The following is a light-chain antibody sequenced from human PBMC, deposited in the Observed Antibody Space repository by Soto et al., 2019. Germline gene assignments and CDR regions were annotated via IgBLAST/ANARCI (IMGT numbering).Light chain of an antibody. V-gene: IGLV2-11*01. J-gene: IGLJ2*01. Sequence: QSVLTQPRSVSGSPGQSVTLSCTGTSSDVGGYHYVSWYQHHPGKAPKIIIYDVNMRPSGVPDRFSGSKSGNTASLTISGLQTEDEADYYCCSYAGSYTLVFGGGTQLTVL. CDR1: SSDVGGYHY. CDR2: DVN. CDR3: CSYAGSYTLV.